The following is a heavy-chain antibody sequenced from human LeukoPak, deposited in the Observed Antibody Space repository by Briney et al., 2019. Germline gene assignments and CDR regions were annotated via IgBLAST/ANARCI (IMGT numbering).Heavy chain of an antibody. J-gene: IGHJ4*02. D-gene: IGHD3-10*01. Sequence: GASVKVSCKASGGTFISYAISWVRQAPGQGLEWMGRIIPIFGTANYAQKFQGRVTITTDESTSTAYMELSSLRSEDTAVYYCASPGRNTMVRGVTAALDYWGQGTLVTVSS. CDR3: ASPGRNTMVRGVTAALDY. V-gene: IGHV1-69*05. CDR1: GGTFISYA. CDR2: IIPIFGTA.